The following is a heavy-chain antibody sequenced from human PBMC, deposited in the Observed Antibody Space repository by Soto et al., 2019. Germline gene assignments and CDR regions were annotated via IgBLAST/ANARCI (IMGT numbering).Heavy chain of an antibody. V-gene: IGHV4-4*07. J-gene: IGHJ6*02. CDR1: DGSISSYY. CDR3: ARDSIVVVVASRLGYYGMDV. Sequence: SETLSLTCTVSDGSISSYYWSWIRQPAGKGLEWIGRIYTSGSTNYNPSLKSRVTMSVDTSKNQFSLKLSSVTAADTAVYYCARDSIVVVVASRLGYYGMDVWGQGTTVTVSS. D-gene: IGHD2-15*01. CDR2: IYTSGST.